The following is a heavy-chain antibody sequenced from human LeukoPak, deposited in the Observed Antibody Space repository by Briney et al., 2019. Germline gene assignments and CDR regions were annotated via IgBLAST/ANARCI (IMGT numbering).Heavy chain of an antibody. CDR2: MNPNSGNT. CDR3: ARGPLGVRGVNWFDP. V-gene: IGHV1-8*01. D-gene: IGHD3-10*01. J-gene: IGHJ5*02. Sequence: ASVKVSCKASGDTFTSYDINWVRQATGQGLEWMGWMNPNSGNTGYAQKFQGRVTMTRNTSISTAYMELSSLRSEDTAVYYCARGPLGVRGVNWFDPWGQGTLVTVSS. CDR1: GDTFTSYD.